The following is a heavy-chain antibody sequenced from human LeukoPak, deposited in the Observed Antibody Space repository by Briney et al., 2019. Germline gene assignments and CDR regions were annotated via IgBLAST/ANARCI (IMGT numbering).Heavy chain of an antibody. J-gene: IGHJ6*02. Sequence: GGSLRLSCAASGFTFSTYWMSWVRQAPGKGLEWVANIKPDGSEKDYVDSLKGRFTISRDNAKNSLYLQVNSLRAEDTAVYYCARFGVPYGVDVWGQGTSVTVSS. D-gene: IGHD3-16*01. V-gene: IGHV3-7*04. CDR1: GFTFSTYW. CDR3: ARFGVPYGVDV. CDR2: IKPDGSEK.